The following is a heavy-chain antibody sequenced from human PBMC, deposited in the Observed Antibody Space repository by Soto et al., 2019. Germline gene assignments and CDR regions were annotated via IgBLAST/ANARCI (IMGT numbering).Heavy chain of an antibody. Sequence: GESLKISCKGSGYSFTSYWIGWVRQMPGKGLEWMGIIYPGDSDTRYSPSFQGQVTISADKSISTAYLQWSSLKASDTAMYYCARLNYYDSSGYDSYGMDVWGQGTXVTVSS. J-gene: IGHJ6*02. CDR2: IYPGDSDT. D-gene: IGHD3-22*01. CDR1: GYSFTSYW. CDR3: ARLNYYDSSGYDSYGMDV. V-gene: IGHV5-51*01.